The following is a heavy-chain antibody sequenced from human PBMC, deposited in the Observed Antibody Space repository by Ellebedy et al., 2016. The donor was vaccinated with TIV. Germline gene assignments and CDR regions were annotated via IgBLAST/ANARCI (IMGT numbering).Heavy chain of an antibody. CDR1: GFTFSSYG. CDR2: LWFDGGYR. J-gene: IGHJ5*02. Sequence: GESLKIPCAAPGFTFSSYGMHWVRQAPGKGLESVAGLWFDGGYRYYADSVKGRFTISRDNSKNTLYLQVNSLRAEDTAIYYCAREGSPLAATGLSWGQGTLVTVSS. CDR3: AREGSPLAATGLS. V-gene: IGHV3-33*08. D-gene: IGHD3-9*01.